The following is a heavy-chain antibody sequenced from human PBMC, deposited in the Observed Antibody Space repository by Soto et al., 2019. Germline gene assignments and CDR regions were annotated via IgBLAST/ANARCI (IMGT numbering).Heavy chain of an antibody. Sequence: PSETLSLTCSVSGAALNSGNYYWSWIRQVPGKGLEWIGHIYVTGAVDYNPSLRDRITISQDTSERQFSLNLRLVTAADTAVYYCARLRIATNNYKWFGPWDQVTRVTVSS. CDR3: ARLRIATNNYKWFGP. J-gene: IGHJ5*02. D-gene: IGHD2-21*01. V-gene: IGHV4-31*03. CDR2: IYVTGAV. CDR1: GAALNSGNYY.